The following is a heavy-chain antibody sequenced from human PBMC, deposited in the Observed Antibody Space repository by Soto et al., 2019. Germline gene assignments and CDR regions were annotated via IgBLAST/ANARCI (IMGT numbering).Heavy chain of an antibody. Sequence: QVPLVQSGGEVKKPGAAVKVSCKSSGYTFTTFGIGWVRQAPGQGLEWMGWISAYSGNTEYPQKLQGRVTMTIDTSTSTTYMELRSLRSDDTAFYYCARDYFSGGSCYLDYWCQGARVTVSS. J-gene: IGHJ4*02. CDR2: ISAYSGNT. V-gene: IGHV1-18*01. CDR1: GYTFTTFG. D-gene: IGHD2-15*01. CDR3: ARDYFSGGSCYLDY.